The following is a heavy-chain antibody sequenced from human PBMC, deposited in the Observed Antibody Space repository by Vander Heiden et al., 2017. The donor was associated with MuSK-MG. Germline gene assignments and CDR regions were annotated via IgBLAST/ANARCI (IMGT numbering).Heavy chain of an antibody. CDR3: ARRFGGKRCGGNSVNYYGMDV. D-gene: IGHD2-21*02. V-gene: IGHV5-51*01. Sequence: EVQLVQSGAEVKKPGESLTISCRGSGYGFTSYWIGWVRQMPGKGLEWMGIIYPGDSDTRYSPSFQGQVTISADKSISTAYLQWSSLKASDTAMYYCARRFGGKRCGGNSVNYYGMDVWGRGTTGNVSS. J-gene: IGHJ6*02. CDR1: GYGFTSYW. CDR2: IYPGDSDT.